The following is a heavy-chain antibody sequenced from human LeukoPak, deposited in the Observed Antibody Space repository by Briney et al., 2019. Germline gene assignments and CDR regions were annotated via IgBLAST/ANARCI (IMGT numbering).Heavy chain of an antibody. D-gene: IGHD3-22*01. J-gene: IGHJ4*02. CDR3: ARDLRYRDSSGYYSFDY. V-gene: IGHV3-48*02. CDR2: LSGRSDSI. Sequence: GGSLRLSCAASGFTFTIYGMNWLRQAPGKGLEWVSYLSGRSDSIYYAESVKGRFTISRDNARNSLYLQMNSLRDEDTAVYYCARDLRYRDSSGYYSFDYWGQGTLVTVSS. CDR1: GFTFTIYG.